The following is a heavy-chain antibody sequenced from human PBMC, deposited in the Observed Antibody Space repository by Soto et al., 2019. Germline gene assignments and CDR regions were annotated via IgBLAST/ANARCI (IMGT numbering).Heavy chain of an antibody. Sequence: SVKVSCKASGGTFSSYTISWVRQAPGQGLEWMGRIIPILGIANYAQKLQGRVTMTTDTSTSTAYMELRSLRSDDTAVYYCARAIDFWSGDNWFDPWGQGTLVTVSS. CDR1: GGTFSSYT. CDR3: ARAIDFWSGDNWFDP. V-gene: IGHV1-69*02. D-gene: IGHD3-3*01. CDR2: IIPILGIA. J-gene: IGHJ5*02.